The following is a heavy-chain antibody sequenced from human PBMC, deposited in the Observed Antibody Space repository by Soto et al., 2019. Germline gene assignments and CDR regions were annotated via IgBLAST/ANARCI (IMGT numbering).Heavy chain of an antibody. CDR2: ISAYNGDT. J-gene: IGHJ4*02. CDR1: GYTFTSYY. V-gene: IGHV1-18*01. Sequence: ASVKVSCKASGYTFTSYYISWVRQAPGQGLEWMGWISAYNGDTNYAQKLQGRVTMTTDTSTNTAYMELRSLRSDDTAVYYCARDYYDSTGYYPRVFDYWGQGTLVTVS. D-gene: IGHD3-22*01. CDR3: ARDYYDSTGYYPRVFDY.